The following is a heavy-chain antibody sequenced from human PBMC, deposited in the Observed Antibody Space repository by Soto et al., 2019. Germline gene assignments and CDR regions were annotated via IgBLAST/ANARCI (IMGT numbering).Heavy chain of an antibody. CDR2: IIPILGIA. J-gene: IGHJ3*02. Sequence: SVKVSCKASGGTFSSYTISWVRQAPGQGLEWMGRIIPILGIANFAQKFQGRVTITADKSTSTAHMELSSLRSEDTAVYYCARGKRDYYDSSGYSDAFDIWGQGTMVTVSS. V-gene: IGHV1-69*02. CDR1: GGTFSSYT. CDR3: ARGKRDYYDSSGYSDAFDI. D-gene: IGHD3-22*01.